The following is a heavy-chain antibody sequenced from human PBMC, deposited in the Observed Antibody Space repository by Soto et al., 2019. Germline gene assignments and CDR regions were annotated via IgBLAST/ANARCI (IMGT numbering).Heavy chain of an antibody. CDR2: LSDSGGSI. J-gene: IGHJ4*02. Sequence: RLRSTAGGVSIISHAMTRIRKKPGKGLEWVSGLSDSGGSIYYADSVKGRFTISRDNSMNTLYLQMKTLRAEDTAVYYCAKVSSSWYAGFFDLWGQGTLVTVSS. V-gene: IGHV3-23*01. CDR3: AKVSSSWYAGFFDL. D-gene: IGHD6-13*01. CDR1: GVSIISHA.